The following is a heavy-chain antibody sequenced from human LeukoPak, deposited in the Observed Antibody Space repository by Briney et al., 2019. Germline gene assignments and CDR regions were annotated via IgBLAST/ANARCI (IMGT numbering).Heavy chain of an antibody. J-gene: IGHJ6*02. D-gene: IGHD2-15*01. CDR2: MKQDGREK. CDR1: GFTFSSYW. V-gene: IGHV3-7*01. CDR3: ARCRVVVAATPYYYGMDV. Sequence: PGGSLRLSCAASGFTFSSYWMSWVRQAPGKGLEWVANMKQDGREKYYVDSVKGRFTISRDNAKNSLYLQMNSLRAEDTAVYYCARCRVVVAATPYYYGMDVWGQGTTVTVSS.